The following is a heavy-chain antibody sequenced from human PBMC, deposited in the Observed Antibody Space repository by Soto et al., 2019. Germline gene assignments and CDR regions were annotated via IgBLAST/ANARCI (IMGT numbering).Heavy chain of an antibody. Sequence: QVQLVQSGAEVKKPESSVKVSCKAPGGTFSTYAISWVRQAPGQGLEWMGGIIPMFGTANYAQRFQDRVTSTADESTTTVYMELSSLRSEDTAVYCCARGIQLWLRRINNGYSGWGQGPLVTVSS. CDR2: IIPMFGTA. V-gene: IGHV1-69*12. J-gene: IGHJ4*02. CDR1: GGTFSTYA. CDR3: ARGIQLWLRRINNGYSG. D-gene: IGHD5-18*01.